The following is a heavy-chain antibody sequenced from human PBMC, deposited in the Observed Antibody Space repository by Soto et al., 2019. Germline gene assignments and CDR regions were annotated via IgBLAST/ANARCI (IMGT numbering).Heavy chain of an antibody. J-gene: IGHJ4*02. CDR3: ARTGVRFLEWLPIPYFDY. D-gene: IGHD3-3*01. CDR2: IKQDGSEK. V-gene: IGHV3-7*01. CDR1: GFTFSSYW. Sequence: QSGGSLRLSCAASGFTFSSYWMSWVRQAPGKGLEWVANIKQDGSEKYYVDSVKGRFTISRDNAKNSLYLQMNSLRAEDTAVYYCARTGVRFLEWLPIPYFDYWGQGTLVTVSS.